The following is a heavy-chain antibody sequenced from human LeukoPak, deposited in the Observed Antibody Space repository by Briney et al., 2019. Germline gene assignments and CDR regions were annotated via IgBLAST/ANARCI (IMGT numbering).Heavy chain of an antibody. CDR1: GYTFTSYD. V-gene: IGHV1-8*01. CDR2: MNPNSGNT. Sequence: ASVKVSCKASGYTFTSYDINWVRQATGQGLEWMGWMNPNSGNTSYAQKFQGRVTMTRNTSISTAYMELSSLRSEDTAVYYCARAIRGYSNFDYWGQGTLVTVSS. D-gene: IGHD5-18*01. J-gene: IGHJ4*02. CDR3: ARAIRGYSNFDY.